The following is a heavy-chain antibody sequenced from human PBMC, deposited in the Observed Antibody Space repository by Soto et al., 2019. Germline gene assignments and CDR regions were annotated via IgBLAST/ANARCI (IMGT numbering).Heavy chain of an antibody. J-gene: IGHJ4*02. CDR1: GFTVSSNY. CDR2: IFSGTNT. D-gene: IGHD2-8*02. CDR3: ARVVTGGYTAY. V-gene: IGHV3-53*02. Sequence: EVQLVETGGGLIQPGGSLRLSCAASGFTVSSNYMGWVRQAPGRGLEWVSVIFSGTNTYYTDSVKGRFTISRDNSKNTLYLQMTSLRAEDTGVYYCARVVTGGYTAYWGQGTLVTVSA.